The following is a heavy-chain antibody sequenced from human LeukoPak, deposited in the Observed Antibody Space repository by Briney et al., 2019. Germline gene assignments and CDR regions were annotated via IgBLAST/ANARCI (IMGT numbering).Heavy chain of an antibody. Sequence: PGASLKISCKGSGYDFTTYWIGWVRPMPGKGLESMGIIYPGYSDTRYSPSFQGQVTISADKSISTAYLQWSSLKASDTAMYYCARSFVGATPYYFDYGGQGTLVTVSS. CDR2: IYPGYSDT. CDR3: ARSFVGATPYYFDY. D-gene: IGHD1-26*01. V-gene: IGHV5-51*01. J-gene: IGHJ4*02. CDR1: GYDFTTYW.